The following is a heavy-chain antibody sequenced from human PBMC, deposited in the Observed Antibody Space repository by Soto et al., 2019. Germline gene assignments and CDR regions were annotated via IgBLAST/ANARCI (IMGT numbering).Heavy chain of an antibody. CDR1: GFSFSNYG. Sequence: QVQLVESGGGVVQPGGSLRLSCAASGFSFSNYGMHWVRQAPGKGLEWVAVITYDGSKDYFADSVRGRFSISRDNSKNTLFLQMDSLRDDDTAVYYCAKDRVATLTYYFDCWGQGTLVTVSS. CDR3: AKDRVATLTYYFDC. CDR2: ITYDGSKD. V-gene: IGHV3-30*18. J-gene: IGHJ4*02. D-gene: IGHD2-15*01.